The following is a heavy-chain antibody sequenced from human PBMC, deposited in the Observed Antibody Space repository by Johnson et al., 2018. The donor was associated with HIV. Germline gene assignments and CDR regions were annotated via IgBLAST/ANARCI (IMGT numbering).Heavy chain of an antibody. Sequence: QEQLVESGGGVVQPGRSLRLSCAASGFTFSSYAMHWVRQAPGKGLEWVAVISYDGSNKYYADSVKGRFTISRDNSKNTLYLQMNSLRAEDTAVYYCARAGYGDYWYAFDIWGQGTMVTVSS. CDR1: GFTFSSYA. D-gene: IGHD4-17*01. CDR3: ARAGYGDYWYAFDI. J-gene: IGHJ3*02. V-gene: IGHV3-30*04. CDR2: ISYDGSNK.